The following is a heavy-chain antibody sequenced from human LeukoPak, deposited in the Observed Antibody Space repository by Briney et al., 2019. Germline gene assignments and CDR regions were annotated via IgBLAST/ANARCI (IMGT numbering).Heavy chain of an antibody. Sequence: PGRSLRLSCAASGFTFSNYYTSWIRHDPGNGLEWVSYISGRGSNTNYADSVEGRFSSSSDNVKNSLYLQMNSLRAEDTAVYYCARDLGDYDHLMDVWGKGTTVTVSS. CDR3: ARDLGDYDHLMDV. CDR2: ISGRGSNT. D-gene: IGHD4-17*01. V-gene: IGHV3-11*06. J-gene: IGHJ6*03. CDR1: GFTFSNYY.